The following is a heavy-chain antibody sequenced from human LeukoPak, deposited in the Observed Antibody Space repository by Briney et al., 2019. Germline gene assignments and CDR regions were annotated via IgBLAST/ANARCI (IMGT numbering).Heavy chain of an antibody. D-gene: IGHD3-22*01. Sequence: SQTLSLTCTVSGGSISSGDYYWPWIRQHPGKGLEWIGYIYYSGSTYYKSSLKSRVTISVDTSKNQFSLKLNSVTAADTAVYYCARSDSSGYYFAYWGQGTLVTVYS. CDR3: ARSDSSGYYFAY. CDR1: GGSISSGDYY. CDR2: IYYSGST. V-gene: IGHV4-31*03. J-gene: IGHJ4*02.